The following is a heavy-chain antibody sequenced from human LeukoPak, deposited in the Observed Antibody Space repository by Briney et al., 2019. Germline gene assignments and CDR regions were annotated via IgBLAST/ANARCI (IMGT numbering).Heavy chain of an antibody. J-gene: IGHJ4*02. V-gene: IGHV1-2*02. CDR1: GGTFSSYA. CDR3: AREQWLVRAIDY. Sequence: ASVKVSCKASGGTFSSYAISWVRQAPGQGLEWMGWINPNSGGTNYAQKFQGRVTMTRDTSISTAYMELSRLRSDDTAVYYCAREQWLVRAIDYWGQGTLVTVSS. CDR2: INPNSGGT. D-gene: IGHD6-19*01.